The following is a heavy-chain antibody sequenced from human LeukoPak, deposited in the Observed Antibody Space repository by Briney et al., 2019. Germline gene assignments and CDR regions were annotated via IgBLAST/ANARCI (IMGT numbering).Heavy chain of an antibody. D-gene: IGHD5-18*01. J-gene: IGHJ4*02. CDR1: GFTFSSYS. V-gene: IGHV3-48*04. CDR3: ARDIHLVDTAIGY. Sequence: GGSLRLSCAASGFTFSSYSMNWVRQAPGKGLEWVSYISSSSSTIYYADSVKGRFTTSRDNAKNSLYLQMNSLRAEDTAVYYCARDIHLVDTAIGYWGQGTLVTVSS. CDR2: ISSSSSTI.